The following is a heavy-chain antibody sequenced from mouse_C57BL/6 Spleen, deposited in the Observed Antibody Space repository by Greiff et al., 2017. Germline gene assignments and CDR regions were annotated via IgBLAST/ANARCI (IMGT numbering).Heavy chain of an antibody. J-gene: IGHJ3*01. CDR1: GYTFTDYN. CDR2: INPNNGGT. Sequence: VQLQQSGPELVKPGASVKMSCKASGYTFTDYNMHWVKQSHGKSLEWIGYINPNNGGTSYNQKFKGKATLTVNKSSSTAYMELRSLTSEDSAVYYCAREGYGYDGFAYWGQGTLVTVSA. V-gene: IGHV1-22*01. CDR3: AREGYGYDGFAY. D-gene: IGHD2-2*01.